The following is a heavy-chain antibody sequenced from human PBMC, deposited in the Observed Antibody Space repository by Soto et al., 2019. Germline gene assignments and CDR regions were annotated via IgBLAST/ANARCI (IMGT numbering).Heavy chain of an antibody. D-gene: IGHD3-9*01. CDR2: ISDYNGNT. V-gene: IGHV1-18*04. J-gene: IGHJ6*02. CDR3: ARLGFEYDTSTPYYNVLHYYGVDV. CDR1: VYTFTDYY. Sequence: ASVKVSCKSSVYTFTDYYMHWVRPAPGQGREWMGWISDYNGNTNYAQKLQGRVTMTTDTSTSTAYMELRSLRSDDTAKYYCARLGFEYDTSTPYYNVLHYYGVDVWGQGTSVTVSS.